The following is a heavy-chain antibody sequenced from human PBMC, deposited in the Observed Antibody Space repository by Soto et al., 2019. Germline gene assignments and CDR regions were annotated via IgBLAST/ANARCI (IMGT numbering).Heavy chain of an antibody. J-gene: IGHJ6*02. CDR3: ATIAASGRGWDV. D-gene: IGHD6-13*01. V-gene: IGHV3-7*01. CDR2: IKQEGSGE. Sequence: EVQLVESGGGLVQPGGSLRLSCVDSGFTFSSYWMSWVRQAPVKGLEWVGNIKQEGSGENYGDSVKGRFTISRENAKNTMSLPNNSLRVEHTAVYYCATIAASGRGWDVWGRRTTVVVSS. CDR1: GFTFSSYW.